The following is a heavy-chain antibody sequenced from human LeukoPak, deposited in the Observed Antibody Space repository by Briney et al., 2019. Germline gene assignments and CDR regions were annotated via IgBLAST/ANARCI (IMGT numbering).Heavy chain of an antibody. Sequence: PGGSLRLSCAASGFTFISYWMHWVRQAPGKGLVWVSHINGYGSSTDFADSVKGRFTISRDNAKNTLYLQMNSLRAEDTAVYYCARNAPGNTALDYWGQGTLVTVSS. J-gene: IGHJ4*02. V-gene: IGHV3-74*01. CDR3: ARNAPGNTALDY. CDR2: INGYGSST. CDR1: GFTFISYW. D-gene: IGHD5-18*01.